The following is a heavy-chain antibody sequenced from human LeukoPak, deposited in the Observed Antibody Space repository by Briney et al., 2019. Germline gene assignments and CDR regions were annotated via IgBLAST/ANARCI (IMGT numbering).Heavy chain of an antibody. CDR2: IKQDGSEK. CDR3: ARGGEGYCSGGSCGGEFDY. CDR1: GFTFSSDW. J-gene: IGHJ4*02. Sequence: GGSLRLSCAASGFTFSSDWISWVRQAPGKGLEWVANIKQDGSEKYYVDSVKGRFTISRDNAKNSLYLQMNSLRAEDTAVYYCARGGEGYCSGGSCGGEFDYWGQGTLVTVSS. V-gene: IGHV3-7*01. D-gene: IGHD2-15*01.